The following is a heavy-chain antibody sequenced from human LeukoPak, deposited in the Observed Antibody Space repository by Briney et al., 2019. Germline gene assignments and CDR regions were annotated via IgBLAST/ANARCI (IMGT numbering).Heavy chain of an antibody. CDR1: GFTFSDYY. CDR3: VRVPY. Sequence: RPGGSLRLSCAPSGFTFSDYYIHWVRQAPGKGLVWVSRIDSDGTGTTYADSVKGRFTISRDNAKNTLFLQMNSLRAEDTAVYYCVRVPYWGQGTLVTVSS. CDR2: IDSDGTGT. J-gene: IGHJ4*02. V-gene: IGHV3-74*01.